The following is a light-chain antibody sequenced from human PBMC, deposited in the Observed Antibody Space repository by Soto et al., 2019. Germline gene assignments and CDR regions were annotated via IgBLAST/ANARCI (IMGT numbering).Light chain of an antibody. V-gene: IGLV1-40*01. CDR1: SSNIGAGYD. J-gene: IGLJ3*02. CDR3: QSYDSSLSCWV. Sequence: QSVLTQPPSVSGAPGQRVTISCTGSSSNIGAGYDVHWYQQLPGTAPKLLIYGNSNRPSGVPDRFSGSKSGTSASLAITGLRAEDEADYYFQSYDSSLSCWVFGGGTKLTV. CDR2: GNS.